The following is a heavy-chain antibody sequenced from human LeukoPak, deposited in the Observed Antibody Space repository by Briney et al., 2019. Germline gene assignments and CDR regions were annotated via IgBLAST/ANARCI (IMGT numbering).Heavy chain of an antibody. Sequence: ASVKLPCKASGYTFTGYYMHWVRQAPGQGLEYVGWINPNTGDTKPAQNFQGRVTLTRDTSISTAYMELSSLRSDDSALYYCAGEFCSGGSCRQGFDFWGQGTLVTVSS. D-gene: IGHD2-15*01. CDR2: INPNTGDT. J-gene: IGHJ4*02. V-gene: IGHV1-2*02. CDR3: AGEFCSGGSCRQGFDF. CDR1: GYTFTGYY.